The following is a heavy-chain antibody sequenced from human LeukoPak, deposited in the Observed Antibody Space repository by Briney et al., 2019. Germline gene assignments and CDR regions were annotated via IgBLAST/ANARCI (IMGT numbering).Heavy chain of an antibody. CDR2: MNPNSGNT. CDR1: GYTFTSYD. J-gene: IGHJ4*02. Sequence: ASVKVSCKASGYTFTSYDINWVRQATGQGLEWMGWMNPNSGNTGYAQKFQGGVTMTRNTSISTAYMELSSLRSEDTAVYYCARTSDSGSYLDYYFDYWGQGTLVTVSS. CDR3: ARTSDSGSYLDYYFDY. D-gene: IGHD1-26*01. V-gene: IGHV1-8*01.